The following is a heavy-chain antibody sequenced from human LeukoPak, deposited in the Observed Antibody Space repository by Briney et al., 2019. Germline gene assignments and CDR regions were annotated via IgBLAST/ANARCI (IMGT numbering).Heavy chain of an antibody. D-gene: IGHD2-2*01. CDR1: GFTFSSYA. CDR3: ARYCTSSSCYGQDYYYGMDV. V-gene: IGHV3-23*01. J-gene: IGHJ6*02. Sequence: GASLRLSCAASGFTFSSYAMTWVRQAPGKGLECVSAISSSGGSTYYADSVKGRFTISRDNSKNTLYLQMNSLRAEDTALYYCARYCTSSSCYGQDYYYGMDVWGQGTTVTVSS. CDR2: ISSSGGST.